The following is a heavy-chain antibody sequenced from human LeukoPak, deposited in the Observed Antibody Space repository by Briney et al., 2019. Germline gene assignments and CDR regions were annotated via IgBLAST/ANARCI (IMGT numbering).Heavy chain of an antibody. CDR2: ISGSGGST. J-gene: IGHJ4*02. CDR3: AKVTYYYGSGSYYNPFEY. CDR1: GFTFSSYA. D-gene: IGHD3-10*01. Sequence: GGSLRLSCAASGFTFSSYAMSWVRQAPGKGLEWVSAISGSGGSTYYADSVKGRFTISRDNSKNTLYLQMNSLRAEDTAVYYCAKVTYYYGSGSYYNPFEYWGQGTLVTVSS. V-gene: IGHV3-23*01.